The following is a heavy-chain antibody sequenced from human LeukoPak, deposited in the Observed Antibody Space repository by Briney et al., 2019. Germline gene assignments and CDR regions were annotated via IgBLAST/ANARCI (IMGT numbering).Heavy chain of an antibody. D-gene: IGHD5-18*01. CDR1: GFTFSSSP. V-gene: IGHV3-64D*06. CDR3: VPHIHYSYQY. CDR2: ISSDGYNT. J-gene: IGHJ4*02. Sequence: PGGSLRLSCSASGFTFSSSPMHWVRQAPGKALEYVSAISSDGYNTYYADSVKGRFTMSRDNSKNTLSLQMSSLRAEDTAVYYCVPHIHYSYQYWGRGTLVTV.